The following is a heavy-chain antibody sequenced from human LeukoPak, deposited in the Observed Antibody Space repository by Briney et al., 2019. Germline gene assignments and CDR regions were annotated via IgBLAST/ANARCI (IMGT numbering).Heavy chain of an antibody. CDR2: ISGSGGST. Sequence: ETLSLTCSVSRDSIRSYYWSWVRQAPGKGLEWVSAISGSGGSTYYADSVKGRFTISRDNSKNTLYLQMNSLRAEDTAVYYCAKDSSELTYGMDVWGQGTTVTVSS. J-gene: IGHJ6*02. V-gene: IGHV3-23*01. D-gene: IGHD3-10*01. CDR1: RDSIRSYY. CDR3: AKDSSELTYGMDV.